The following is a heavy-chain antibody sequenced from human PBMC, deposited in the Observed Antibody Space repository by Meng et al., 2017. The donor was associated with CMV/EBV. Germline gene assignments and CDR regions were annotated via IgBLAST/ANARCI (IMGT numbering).Heavy chain of an antibody. V-gene: IGHV4-61*01. Sequence: QVQLQESGPGRVKPSETLYLTCTVSGGSVSSSSYYWSWIRQPPGKGLEWIGYIYYSGSTNYSPSFKSRVTISVDTSKNQFSLKLSSVTAADTAVYYCARVSNLHFDYWGQGTLVTVSS. CDR2: IYYSGST. J-gene: IGHJ4*02. D-gene: IGHD4-11*01. CDR3: ARVSNLHFDY. CDR1: GGSVSSSSYY.